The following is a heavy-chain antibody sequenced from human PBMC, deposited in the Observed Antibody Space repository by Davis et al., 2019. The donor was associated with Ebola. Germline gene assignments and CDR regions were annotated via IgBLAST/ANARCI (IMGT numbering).Heavy chain of an antibody. CDR2: FSSDGFSK. J-gene: IGHJ4*02. D-gene: IGHD1-1*01. CDR3: ARAQFPTTSDH. CDR1: GFTFSTYT. Sequence: GESLKISCAASGFTFSTYTVHWVRQAPGKGLEWVALFSSDGFSKYYADSVKGRFTISRDNAKNSLYLQMNSLRDEDTAVYYCARAQFPTTSDHWGKGTLVTVSS. V-gene: IGHV3-30-3*01.